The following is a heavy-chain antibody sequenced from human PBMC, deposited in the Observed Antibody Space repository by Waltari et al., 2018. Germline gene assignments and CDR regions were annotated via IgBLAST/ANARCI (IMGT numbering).Heavy chain of an antibody. J-gene: IGHJ3*02. D-gene: IGHD1-26*01. CDR3: ARAGMGGGSYEGGVDI. Sequence: QLQLQESGPGLVKPSETLSLTCPVSGGSISSSSYYWGWIRQPPGKGLEWIGSIYYSGSTYYNPSLKSRVTISVDTSKNQFSLKLSSVTAADTAVYYCARAGMGGGSYEGGVDIWGQGTMVTVSS. V-gene: IGHV4-39*07. CDR2: IYYSGST. CDR1: GGSISSSSYY.